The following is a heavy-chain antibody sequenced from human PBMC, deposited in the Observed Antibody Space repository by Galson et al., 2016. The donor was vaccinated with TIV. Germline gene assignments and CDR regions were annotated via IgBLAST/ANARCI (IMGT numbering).Heavy chain of an antibody. CDR2: INHSGST. CDR1: GGSLSGHY. D-gene: IGHD6-19*01. Sequence: SETLSLTCAVSGGSLSGHYWSWVRQPPGREVEWIGEINHSGSTNYNPSLESRVTISVDTSKNQFSLELMSVTAADTAVYYCVRHSTSGFPGIEMAARRRPFGVWGQGILVTVSS. CDR3: VRHSTSGFPGIEMAARRRPFGV. V-gene: IGHV4-34*01. J-gene: IGHJ4*02.